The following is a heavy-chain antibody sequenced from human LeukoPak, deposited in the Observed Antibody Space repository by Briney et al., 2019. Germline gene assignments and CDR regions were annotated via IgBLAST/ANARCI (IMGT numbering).Heavy chain of an antibody. CDR3: ARTTVTMSGAFDI. Sequence: GGSLRLSCAASGFTVSSNYMSWVRQAPGKGLEWVSVIYSGGSTYYADSVNGRFTISTHNSKNTLYLQMNSLRAEDTAVYYCARTTVTMSGAFDIWGQGTMVTVSS. CDR1: GFTVSSNY. J-gene: IGHJ3*02. V-gene: IGHV3-53*04. CDR2: IYSGGST. D-gene: IGHD4-17*01.